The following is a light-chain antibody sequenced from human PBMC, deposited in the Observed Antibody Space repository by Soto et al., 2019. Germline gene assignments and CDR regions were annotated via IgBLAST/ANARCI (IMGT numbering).Light chain of an antibody. CDR1: SSNIGSNA. J-gene: IGLJ3*02. Sequence: QSVLTQPPSASGTPGQRVTISCSGSSSNIGSNAVTWYKHFPGTAPKVLIYSDHQRPSRVPDRFSGSKSGTSASLAISGLRAEDGADYFCAAWGDRLNPWLFGAGTKVTVL. V-gene: IGLV1-44*01. CDR2: SDH. CDR3: AAWGDRLNPWL.